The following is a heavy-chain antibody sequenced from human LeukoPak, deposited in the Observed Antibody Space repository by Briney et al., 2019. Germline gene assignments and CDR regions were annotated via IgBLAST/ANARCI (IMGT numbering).Heavy chain of an antibody. CDR1: GYTFNSYS. Sequence: ASVEVSCKASGYTFNSYSINWVRQAPGQGLEWMGSINAYNGNTNYAQKVQGRVTMTTDTSTSTAYMELRSLRSDDTALYYCARDGFRGPSDYWGQGTLVTVSS. CDR3: ARDGFRGPSDY. D-gene: IGHD3-16*01. CDR2: INAYNGNT. V-gene: IGHV1-18*01. J-gene: IGHJ4*02.